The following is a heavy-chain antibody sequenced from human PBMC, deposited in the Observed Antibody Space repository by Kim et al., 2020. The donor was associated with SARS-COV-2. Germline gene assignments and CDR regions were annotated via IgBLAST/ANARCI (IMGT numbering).Heavy chain of an antibody. V-gene: IGHV3-33*01. CDR1: GFTFSSYG. D-gene: IGHD5-18*01. CDR3: ARVRGDSYGSYDY. CDR2: IGYDGSNK. J-gene: IGHJ4*02. Sequence: GGSLRLSCAASGFTFSSYGMHWVRQAPGKGLEWVAVIGYDGSNKYYADSVKGRFTISRDNSKNTLYLQMNSLRAEDTAVYYCARVRGDSYGSYDYWGQGTLVTVSS.